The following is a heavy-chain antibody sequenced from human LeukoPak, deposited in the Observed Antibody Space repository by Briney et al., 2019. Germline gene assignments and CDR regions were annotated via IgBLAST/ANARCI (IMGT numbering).Heavy chain of an antibody. CDR1: GFTVSRNY. J-gene: IGHJ3*02. CDR2: IDSGGNT. V-gene: IGHV3-66*01. D-gene: IGHD3-3*01. CDR3: ASWRDFHAFDI. Sequence: PGGSLRLSCVGSGFTVSRNYMSWVRQAAGRGLEWVSSIDSGGNTHHADSVKGRFTISRDNSKNTLFLQMNSLRAEDTAVYYCASWRDFHAFDIWGQGTMVTVSS.